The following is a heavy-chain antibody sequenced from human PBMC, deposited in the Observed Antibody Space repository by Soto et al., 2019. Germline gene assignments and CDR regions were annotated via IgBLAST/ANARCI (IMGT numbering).Heavy chain of an antibody. CDR1: GFTFSSYA. D-gene: IGHD2-8*01. CDR3: AKGGCTNGVCSYYYYGMDV. Sequence: GGSLRLSCAASGFTFSSYAMSWVRQAPGKGLEWVSAISGSGGSTYYADSVKGRFTISRDNSKNTLYLQMNSLRAEDTAVYYCAKGGCTNGVCSYYYYGMDVWGQWTTVTVSS. J-gene: IGHJ6*02. V-gene: IGHV3-23*01. CDR2: ISGSGGST.